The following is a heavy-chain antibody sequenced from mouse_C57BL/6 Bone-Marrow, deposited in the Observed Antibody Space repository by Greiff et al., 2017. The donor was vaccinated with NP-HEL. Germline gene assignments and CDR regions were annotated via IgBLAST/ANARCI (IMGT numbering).Heavy chain of an antibody. Sequence: EVQGVESGGGLVQPGGSLKLSCAASGFTFSDYYMYWVRQTPEKRLEWVAYISNGGGSTYYPDTVKGRFTISRDNAKNTLYLHMSRLKSEDTAMNYCASSYGSSYPWFAYWGQGTLVTVSA. CDR2: ISNGGGST. J-gene: IGHJ3*01. D-gene: IGHD1-1*01. CDR1: GFTFSDYY. CDR3: ASSYGSSYPWFAY. V-gene: IGHV5-12*01.